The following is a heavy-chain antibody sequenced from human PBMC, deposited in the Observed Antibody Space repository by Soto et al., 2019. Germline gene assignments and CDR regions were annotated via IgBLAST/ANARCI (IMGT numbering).Heavy chain of an antibody. CDR2: IYYSGST. V-gene: IGHV4-39*07. CDR1: GGSISSSSYY. D-gene: IGHD6-19*01. J-gene: IGHJ4*02. CDR3: ARAVAGQLDY. Sequence: PSETLSLTCTVSGGSISSSSYYWGWIRQPPGKGLEWIGSIYYSGSTNYNPSLKSRVTISVDTSKNQFSLKLSSVTAADTAVYYCARAVAGQLDYWGQGTLVTVSS.